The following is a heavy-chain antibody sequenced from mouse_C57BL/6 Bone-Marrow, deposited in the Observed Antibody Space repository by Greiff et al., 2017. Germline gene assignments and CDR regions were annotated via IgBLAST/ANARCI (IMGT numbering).Heavy chain of an antibody. Sequence: VQLQQPGAELVRPGTSVKLSCKASGYTFTSYWMHWVKQRPGQGLEWIGVIDPSDSYTNYNQQFKGKATLTVDTSSSTAYMQLSSLTSEDSAVYYGAREAPYYYGSRGDYWGQGTTLTVSS. CDR3: AREAPYYYGSRGDY. D-gene: IGHD1-1*01. V-gene: IGHV1-59*01. CDR1: GYTFTSYW. J-gene: IGHJ2*01. CDR2: IDPSDSYT.